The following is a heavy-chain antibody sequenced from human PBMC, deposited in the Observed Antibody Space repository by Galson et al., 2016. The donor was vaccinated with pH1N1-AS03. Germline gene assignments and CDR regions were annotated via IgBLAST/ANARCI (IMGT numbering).Heavy chain of an antibody. V-gene: IGHV2-5*02. D-gene: IGHD3-16*01. CDR1: GVSVPSRGLA. CDR2: IYWDDAK. J-gene: IGHJ3*02. Sequence: PALVKPTQTLTLTCSLSGVSVPSRGLAVGWFRLPPGKALEWLALIYWDDAKRFSPSLRNRLTITEDTSRNQAVLTVTNVDPLDTATYFCALPNSWGNAFEIWGPGTMVTVAS. CDR3: ALPNSWGNAFEI.